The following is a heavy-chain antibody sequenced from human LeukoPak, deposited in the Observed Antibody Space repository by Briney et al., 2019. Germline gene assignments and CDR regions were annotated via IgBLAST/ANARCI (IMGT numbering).Heavy chain of an antibody. CDR1: GYAFTYYY. CDR3: ASVSGFLTGRPIDAFDI. V-gene: IGHV1-46*01. Sequence: ASVKVTCKASGYAFTYYYIHWVRQAPGQGLEWMGIINPSGGSTSYAQKFQGRVIMTRDTSTSTVYMDLSSLRSEDTAVYYCASVSGFLTGRPIDAFDIWGQGTMVTVSS. J-gene: IGHJ3*02. CDR2: INPSGGST. D-gene: IGHD3-9*01.